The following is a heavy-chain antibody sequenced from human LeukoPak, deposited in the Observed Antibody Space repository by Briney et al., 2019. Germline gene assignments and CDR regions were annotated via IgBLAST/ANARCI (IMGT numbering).Heavy chain of an antibody. CDR2: INWNGGST. V-gene: IGHV3-20*04. CDR3: AKASDGYNLFHWFDP. Sequence: GGSLRLSCAASGFTFDDYGMSWVRQTPGKGLEWVSGINWNGGSTGYADSVKGRFTISRENAKNSLYLQMNSLRAEDTALYYCAKASDGYNLFHWFDPWGQGTLVTVSS. CDR1: GFTFDDYG. D-gene: IGHD5-24*01. J-gene: IGHJ5*02.